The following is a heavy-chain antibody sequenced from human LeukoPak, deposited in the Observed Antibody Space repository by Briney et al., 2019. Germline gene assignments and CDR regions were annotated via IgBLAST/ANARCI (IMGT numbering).Heavy chain of an antibody. CDR2: IIPIFGTA. CDR1: GGTFSSYA. D-gene: IGHD3-10*01. V-gene: IGHV1-69*01. CDR3: ARYYGSGSSNWFDP. Sequence: SVKVSCKTSGGTFSSYAISWVRQAPGQGLEWMGGIIPIFGTANYAQKFQGRVTITPDEPTSTAYMELSSPRSEDTAVYCCARYYGSGSSNWFDPWGQGTLVTVSS. J-gene: IGHJ5*02.